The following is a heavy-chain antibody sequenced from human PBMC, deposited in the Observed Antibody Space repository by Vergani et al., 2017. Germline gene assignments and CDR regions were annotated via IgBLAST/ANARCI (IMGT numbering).Heavy chain of an antibody. CDR3: AKATSATGTPFNY. J-gene: IGHJ4*02. Sequence: EVQLLEPGEGLVQPGGSLRLSCAASGFTFSSYAMSWVRQAPGKGLEWVSAISGSGGSTYYADSVKGRFTISRDNSKNTLYLQMNSLRAEDTAVYYCAKATSATGTPFNYWGQGTLVTVSS. CDR1: GFTFSSYA. D-gene: IGHD1-7*01. CDR2: ISGSGGST. V-gene: IGHV3-23*01.